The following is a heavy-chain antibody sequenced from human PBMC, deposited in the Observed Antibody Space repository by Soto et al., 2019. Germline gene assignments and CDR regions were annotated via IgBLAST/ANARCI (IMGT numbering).Heavy chain of an antibody. V-gene: IGHV3-53*01. CDR1: GLTISGKKY. CDR3: AAGHEREHAYDV. D-gene: IGHD1-1*01. CDR2: LYDVDGS. Sequence: DVQLVESGGGLIQPGESLRLSCAAFGLTISGKKYVAWVRQAPGKGLEWVSALYDVDGSFYADSVKGRFTTSSDSSKTAVYLQMNDMRDDDTVVYYCAAGHEREHAYDVWGQGTTVTVSS. J-gene: IGHJ3*01.